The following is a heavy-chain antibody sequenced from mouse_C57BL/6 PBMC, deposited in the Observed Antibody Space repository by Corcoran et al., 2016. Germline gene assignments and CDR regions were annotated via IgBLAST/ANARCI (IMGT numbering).Heavy chain of an antibody. V-gene: IGHV14-3*01. CDR3: ARYGNYAMDY. J-gene: IGHJ4*01. Sequence: EVQLQQSVEELVRPGASVKLSCTASGFNIKTTYMHWVKQRPEQCLEWIGRIDPANGNTKYAPKFQGKATITADTSSNTAYLQLSSLTSEDTAIYYCARYGNYAMDYWGQGTSVTVSS. D-gene: IGHD2-1*01. CDR1: GFNIKTTY. CDR2: IDPANGNT.